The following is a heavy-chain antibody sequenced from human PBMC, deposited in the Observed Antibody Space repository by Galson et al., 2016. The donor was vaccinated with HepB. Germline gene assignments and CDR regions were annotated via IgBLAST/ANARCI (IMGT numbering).Heavy chain of an antibody. V-gene: IGHV5-51*01. Sequence: QSGAEVKKPGESLKISCKGSGYRFHNYWIDWVRQMPGKGLEWVGTIYPGDSDATYSPSFRGHVTLSADKSISTAYLQWSSLKASDTAMFYCARRDSSGWYLYDYWGHGTLVTVSS. J-gene: IGHJ4*01. CDR3: ARRDSSGWYLYDY. CDR2: IYPGDSDA. CDR1: GYRFHNYW. D-gene: IGHD6-19*01.